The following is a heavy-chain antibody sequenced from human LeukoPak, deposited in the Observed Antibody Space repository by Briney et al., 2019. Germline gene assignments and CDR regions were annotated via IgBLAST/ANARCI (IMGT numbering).Heavy chain of an antibody. CDR2: INPSGGST. D-gene: IGHD5-18*01. Sequence: ASVKVSCKASGYTFTSYYMHWVRQAPGQGLEWMGIINPSGGSTSYAQKFQGRVTITADESTSTAYMELSSLRSEDTAVYYCARDGNGRGYSYGYLDYWGQGTLVTVSS. CDR1: GYTFTSYY. CDR3: ARDGNGRGYSYGYLDY. J-gene: IGHJ4*02. V-gene: IGHV1-46*01.